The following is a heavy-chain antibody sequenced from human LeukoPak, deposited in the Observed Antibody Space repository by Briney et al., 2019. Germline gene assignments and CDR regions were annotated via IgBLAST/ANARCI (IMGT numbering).Heavy chain of an antibody. CDR3: ARHNPWYFDY. J-gene: IGHJ4*02. Sequence: SETLSLTRTVSGGSISSYYWSWIRQPPGKGLEWIGYIYYSGSTNYNPSLKSRVTISVDTSKNQFSLKLSSVTAADTAVYYCARHNPWYFDYWGQGTLVTVSS. CDR2: IYYSGST. V-gene: IGHV4-59*08. CDR1: GGSISSYY.